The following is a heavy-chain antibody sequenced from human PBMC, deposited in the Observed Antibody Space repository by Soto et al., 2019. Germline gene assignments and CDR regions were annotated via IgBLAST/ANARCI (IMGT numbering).Heavy chain of an antibody. CDR3: ARGSRDSYPGSRIFDL. Sequence: QVQLVESGGGLVKPGGSLRLSCAASGFTFSDYYMSWIRQAPGKGLEWVSYISSSSSYTNYADSVKGRFTISRDNSKNTLNLQMSSLRAEDSAVYYCARGSRDSYPGSRIFDLWGRGTRVTVSS. CDR2: ISSSSSYT. CDR1: GFTFSDYY. V-gene: IGHV3-11*05. D-gene: IGHD3-10*01. J-gene: IGHJ4*02.